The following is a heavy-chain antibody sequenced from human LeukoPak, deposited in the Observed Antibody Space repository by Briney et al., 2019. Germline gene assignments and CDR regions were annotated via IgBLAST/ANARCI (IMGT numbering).Heavy chain of an antibody. J-gene: IGHJ1*01. CDR3: GSLHNRPL. CDR2: ISSSGSTI. Sequence: PGGSLRLSCAASGFTFSSYEMNWVRQAPGKGLEWVSYISSSGSTIYYADSVKGRLTISRDNAKNSLYLQMNGLRAEDTAIYYCGSLHNRPLWGQGTLVTVSS. V-gene: IGHV3-48*03. CDR1: GFTFSSYE. D-gene: IGHD2/OR15-2a*01.